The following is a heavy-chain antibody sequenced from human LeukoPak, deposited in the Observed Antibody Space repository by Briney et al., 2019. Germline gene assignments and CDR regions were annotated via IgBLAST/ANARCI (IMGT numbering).Heavy chain of an antibody. Sequence: PSETLSLTCAVYGGSFSGYYWSWIRQPPGKGLGWIGEINHSGSTNYNPSLKSRVTISVDTSKNQFSLKLSSVTAADTAVYYCARAWDDTYSYIDYWGQGTLVTVSS. J-gene: IGHJ4*02. CDR1: GGSFSGYY. CDR2: INHSGST. CDR3: ARAWDDTYSYIDY. D-gene: IGHD2-15*01. V-gene: IGHV4-34*01.